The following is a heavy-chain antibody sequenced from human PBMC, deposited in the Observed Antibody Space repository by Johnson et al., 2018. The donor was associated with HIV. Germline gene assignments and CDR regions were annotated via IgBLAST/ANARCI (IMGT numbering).Heavy chain of an antibody. D-gene: IGHD3-10*01. CDR3: AKDRIGLTMVPRAFDF. CDR2: IWYDGSNK. CDR1: GFTFSSYG. Sequence: QVQLVESGGGVVQPGRSLRLSCAASGFTFSSYGMHWVRQAPGKGLEWVAVIWYDGSNKYYAVSVKGRFTISRDNSKNTLYLQMGSLRAEDTAVYYCAKDRIGLTMVPRAFDFWGQGTMVTVSS. V-gene: IGHV3-33*06. J-gene: IGHJ3*01.